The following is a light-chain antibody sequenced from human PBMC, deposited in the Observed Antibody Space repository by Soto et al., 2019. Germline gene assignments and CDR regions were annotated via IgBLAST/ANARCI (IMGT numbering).Light chain of an antibody. CDR1: NSNIGNNF. CDR2: HNS. V-gene: IGLV1-51*01. CDR3: GTWDSSLSVVV. J-gene: IGLJ2*01. Sequence: QSVLTQPPSVSAAPGQNVTISCAGSNSNIGNNFVSWYQQFPGTSPKFLIYHNSKRPSGIPDRFSGSRSGTSATLGITGLQTGDEADYYCGTWDSSLSVVVFGGGTKVTVL.